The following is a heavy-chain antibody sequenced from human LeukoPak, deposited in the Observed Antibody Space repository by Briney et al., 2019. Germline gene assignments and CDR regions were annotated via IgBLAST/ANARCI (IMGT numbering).Heavy chain of an antibody. CDR1: GGSISSSSYY. D-gene: IGHD2-15*01. Sequence: SETLSLTCTVSGGSISSSSYYWGWIRQPPGKGLEWIGSIYYSGSTYYNPSLKSRVTISVDTSKNQFSLKLSSVTAADTAVYYCAREPKAGYCSGGSCSYYFDYWGQGTLVTVSS. CDR2: IYYSGST. CDR3: AREPKAGYCSGGSCSYYFDY. J-gene: IGHJ4*02. V-gene: IGHV4-39*07.